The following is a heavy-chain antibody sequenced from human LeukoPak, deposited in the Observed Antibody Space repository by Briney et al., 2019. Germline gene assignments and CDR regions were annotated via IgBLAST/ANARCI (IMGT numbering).Heavy chain of an antibody. CDR3: ARGRSTNGGNFYYYYGMDV. V-gene: IGHV4-59*12. CDR2: IYYLGST. Sequence: SETLSLTCTVSGGSISSYYWSWIRQPPGKGLEWVGHIYYLGSTNYNPSLKSRVTISVDTSKNQFSLKLSSVTAADTAVYYCARGRSTNGGNFYYYYGMDVWGQGTTVTVSS. D-gene: IGHD4-23*01. J-gene: IGHJ6*02. CDR1: GGSISSYY.